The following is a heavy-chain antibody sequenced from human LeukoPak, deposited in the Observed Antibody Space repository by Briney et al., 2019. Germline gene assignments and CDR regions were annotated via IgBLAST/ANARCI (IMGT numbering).Heavy chain of an antibody. CDR1: GFTFRSYA. CDR3: ARVGTAMASRDY. D-gene: IGHD5-18*01. J-gene: IGHJ4*02. CDR2: ISSSSSYT. V-gene: IGHV3-11*05. Sequence: GGSLRLSCAASGFTFRSYAMSWIRQAPGKGLEWVSYISSSSSYTNYADSVKGRFTISRDNAKNSLYLQMNSLRAEDTAVYYCARVGTAMASRDYWGQGTLVTVSS.